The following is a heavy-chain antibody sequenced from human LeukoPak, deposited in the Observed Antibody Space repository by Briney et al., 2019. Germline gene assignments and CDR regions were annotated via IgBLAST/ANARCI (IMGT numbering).Heavy chain of an antibody. CDR3: ARETYSGRF. J-gene: IGHJ4*02. CDR1: GGSISSYY. D-gene: IGHD1-26*01. CDR2: IYYSGST. Sequence: SETLSLTCTVSGGSISSYYWSWIRQPPGKGLEWIGYIYYSGSTNYNPSLKSRVTISVDTSKNQFSLKLSSVTAADTAVYYCARETYSGRFWGQGTLVTVSS. V-gene: IGHV4-59*01.